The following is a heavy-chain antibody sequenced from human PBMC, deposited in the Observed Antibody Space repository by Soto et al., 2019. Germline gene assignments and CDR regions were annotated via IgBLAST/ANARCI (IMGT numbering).Heavy chain of an antibody. CDR1: GFTFSDYY. D-gene: IGHD2-2*01. V-gene: IGHV3-11*01. Sequence: PGGSLRLSCAASGFTFSDYYMSWIRQAPGKGLEWVSYISSSGSTIYYADSVKGRFTISRDNAKNSLYLQMNSLRAEDTAVYYCARDRCKVVPAAPDYWGPGTLVTVPS. CDR3: ARDRCKVVPAAPDY. J-gene: IGHJ4*02. CDR2: ISSSGSTI.